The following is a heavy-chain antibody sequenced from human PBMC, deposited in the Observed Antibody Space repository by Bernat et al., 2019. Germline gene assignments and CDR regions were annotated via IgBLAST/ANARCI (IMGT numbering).Heavy chain of an antibody. CDR3: ARGAGAAPKRDS. CDR1: GGSFSGYY. V-gene: IGHV4-34*01. CDR2: INHSGST. D-gene: IGHD6-13*01. J-gene: IGHJ4*02. Sequence: QVQLQQWGAGLLKPSETLSLTCAVYGGSFSGYYWTWIRQPPGKGLEWIGEINHSGSTNYNASLRSRVTISVDTSKNQFSVKLKSVTAVDTAVYYCARGAGAAPKRDSWGQGGLVTVSS.